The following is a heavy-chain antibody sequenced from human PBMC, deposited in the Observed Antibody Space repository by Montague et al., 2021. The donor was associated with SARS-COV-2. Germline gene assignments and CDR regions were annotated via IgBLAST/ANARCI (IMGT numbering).Heavy chain of an antibody. J-gene: IGHJ6*02. CDR3: ARDNYGDWGYYGLDV. Sequence: SETLSLTCTVSGGSIGTYYWNWIRQSPGKGLEWPGYIYYTGSTKYSPSLKSRVTISMDTSRDQLSLRLESVTAADTAVYYCARDNYGDWGYYGLDVWGQGTTVTVSS. D-gene: IGHD4-17*01. CDR1: GGSIGTYY. V-gene: IGHV4-59*01. CDR2: IYYTGST.